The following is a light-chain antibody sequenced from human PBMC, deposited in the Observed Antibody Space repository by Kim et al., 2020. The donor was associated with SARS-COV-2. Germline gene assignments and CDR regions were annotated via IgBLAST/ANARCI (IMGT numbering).Light chain of an antibody. CDR3: QQNSAYPLT. CDR2: AAS. Sequence: ASVGDRVTIPFRASQNVNNRLFWLQQKPGEAPKSLIYAASSLQSGVPTRFSGIGSGTDFTLTISSLLPEDFATYYCQQNSAYPLTFGGGTKVDIK. V-gene: IGKV1-16*01. CDR1: QNVNNR. J-gene: IGKJ4*01.